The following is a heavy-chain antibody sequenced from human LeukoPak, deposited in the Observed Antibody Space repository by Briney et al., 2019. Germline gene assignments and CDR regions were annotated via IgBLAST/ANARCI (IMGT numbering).Heavy chain of an antibody. CDR3: AREYSSSPDI. D-gene: IGHD6-13*01. Sequence: PGGSLRLSCAAPGFTFSSYSMNWVRQAPGKGLGGVSYISSSSSTIYYAGSVKGRFTISRDNAKNSLYLQMNSLRAEDTAVYYCAREYSSSPDIWGQGTMVTVSS. CDR1: GFTFSSYS. V-gene: IGHV3-48*04. CDR2: ISSSSSTI. J-gene: IGHJ3*02.